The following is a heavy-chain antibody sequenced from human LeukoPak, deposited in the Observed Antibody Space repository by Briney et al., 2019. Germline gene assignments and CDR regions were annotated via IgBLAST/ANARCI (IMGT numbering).Heavy chain of an antibody. CDR3: ARDQEGFDY. J-gene: IGHJ4*02. CDR1: GYTFTSTY. V-gene: IGHV1-46*01. CDR2: IYPRDGST. Sequence: ASVEVSCKASGYTFTSTYIHWVRQAPGQGLEWMGMIYPRDGSTSYAQKFQGRVTVTRDTSTSTVHMELSGLRSEDTAVYYCARDQEGFDYWGQGTLVTVSS.